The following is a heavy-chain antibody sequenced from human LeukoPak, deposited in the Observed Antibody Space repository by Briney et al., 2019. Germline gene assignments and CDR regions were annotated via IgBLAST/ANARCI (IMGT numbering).Heavy chain of an antibody. D-gene: IGHD2-15*01. V-gene: IGHV3-23*01. Sequence: PGGSLRLSRAASRFTFDSYAMTWVRQAPGRGLEWVSGISGSGGYTFYADSVKGRFTISRDNLKNTVYLQMISLRAEDTALYYCAKWTGANCYSGGLDVWGQGTTVTVSS. CDR1: RFTFDSYA. CDR2: ISGSGGYT. J-gene: IGHJ6*02. CDR3: AKWTGANCYSGGLDV.